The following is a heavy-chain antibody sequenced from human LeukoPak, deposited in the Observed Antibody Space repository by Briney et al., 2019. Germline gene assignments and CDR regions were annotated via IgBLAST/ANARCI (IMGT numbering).Heavy chain of an antibody. Sequence: GESLRLSCAASGFSFASYAMSWVRQAPGKGLEWVGRIRKKVNSYTTEYAASVNGRFTISRDDSKNSLYLQMSSLKTEDTAVYYCASTSQANWDYAGYWGQGTLVTVSS. J-gene: IGHJ4*02. D-gene: IGHD1-7*01. CDR1: GFSFASYA. V-gene: IGHV3-72*01. CDR3: ASTSQANWDYAGY. CDR2: IRKKVNSYTT.